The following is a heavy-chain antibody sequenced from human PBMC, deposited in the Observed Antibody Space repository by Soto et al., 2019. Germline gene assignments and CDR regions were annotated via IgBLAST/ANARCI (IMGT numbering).Heavy chain of an antibody. J-gene: IGHJ5*02. CDR3: ARDFVAAAGRYNWFEP. CDR1: GYTFTSYG. Sequence: QVQLVQSGAEVKKPGASVKVSCKASGYTFTSYGISWVRQAPGQGLEWMGWISAYNGNTNYAQKLQSRVTMTTDTSSSTAYMELRSLGSDDTAVYYCARDFVAAAGRYNWFEPWGQGTLVAVSS. D-gene: IGHD6-13*01. V-gene: IGHV1-18*01. CDR2: ISAYNGNT.